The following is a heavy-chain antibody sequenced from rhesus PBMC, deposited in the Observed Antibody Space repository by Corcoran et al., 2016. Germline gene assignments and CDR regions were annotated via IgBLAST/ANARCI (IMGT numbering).Heavy chain of an antibody. CDR1: GGSISGCSD. J-gene: IGHJ2*01. CDR3: ARAPGAAGLSWYFDI. Sequence: QVQLQESGPGLVKPSETLSLTCAVSGGSISGCSDWSWIRQPPGKALEWIGYIYGSSGSTNYNPSLKNRVTISKDTSKNQFSLKLSSVTAADTAVYYCARAPGAAGLSWYFDIWGPGTPITISS. CDR2: IYGSSGST. V-gene: IGHV4-76*01. D-gene: IGHD6-13*01.